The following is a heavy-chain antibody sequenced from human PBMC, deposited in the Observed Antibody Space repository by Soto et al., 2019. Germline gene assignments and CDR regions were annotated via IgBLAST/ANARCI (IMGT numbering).Heavy chain of an antibody. CDR2: ISAYNGNT. CDR1: GYTFTSYG. D-gene: IGHD4-17*01. V-gene: IGHV1-18*01. Sequence: SVKVSCKASGYTFTSYGISWVRQAPVQGLEWMGWISAYNGNTNYAQKFQGRVTITADESTSTAYMELSSLRSEDTAVHYCARVVLPTVSPRRQFYYYYYGMDVWGQGTTVTVSS. CDR3: ARVVLPTVSPRRQFYYYYYGMDV. J-gene: IGHJ6*02.